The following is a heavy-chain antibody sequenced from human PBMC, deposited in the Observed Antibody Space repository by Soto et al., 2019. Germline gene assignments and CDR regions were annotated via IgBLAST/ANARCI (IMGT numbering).Heavy chain of an antibody. J-gene: IGHJ4*02. V-gene: IGHV3-30*18. Sequence: QVQLVESGGGVVQPGRSLRLSCAASGFTFSSYGMHWVRQAPGKGLEWVAVISYDGSNKYYADSVEGRFTISRDNSKNRLYLQMNSLRAEDTAVYYCAKDFVVMRMVAATDYWGQGTLVTVSS. D-gene: IGHD2-15*01. CDR3: AKDFVVMRMVAATDY. CDR2: ISYDGSNK. CDR1: GFTFSSYG.